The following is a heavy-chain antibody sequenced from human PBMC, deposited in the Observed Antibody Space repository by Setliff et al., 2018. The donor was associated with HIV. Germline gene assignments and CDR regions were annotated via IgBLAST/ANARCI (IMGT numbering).Heavy chain of an antibody. V-gene: IGHV3-48*03. Sequence: GGSLRLSCAASGFTFSGYEMNWVRQAPGKGLEWVSYITGSGNTKYYADSVKGRFTISRDNAKNSLYLQMNSLRAEDTAVYYCAREWKVVVTAVSYFDSWGQGTLVTVSS. CDR3: AREWKVVVTAVSYFDS. CDR1: GFTFSGYE. D-gene: IGHD2-21*02. J-gene: IGHJ4*02. CDR2: ITGSGNTK.